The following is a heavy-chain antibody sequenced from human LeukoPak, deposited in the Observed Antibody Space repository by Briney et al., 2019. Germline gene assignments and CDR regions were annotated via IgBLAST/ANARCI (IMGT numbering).Heavy chain of an antibody. CDR1: GFTFSSYA. Sequence: GGSLRLSCAASGFTFSSYAMHWVRQAPGKGLEWVAVISYDGSNKYYADSVRGRFTVSRDNSKNTLYLQMNSLRVEDTAVYYCARSYGSGGSYSDYYYMDVWGKGTTVTISS. CDR2: ISYDGSNK. D-gene: IGHD3-10*01. V-gene: IGHV3-30*04. CDR3: ARSYGSGGSYSDYYYMDV. J-gene: IGHJ6*03.